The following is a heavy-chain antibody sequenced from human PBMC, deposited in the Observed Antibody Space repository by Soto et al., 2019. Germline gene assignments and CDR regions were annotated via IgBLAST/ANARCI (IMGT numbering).Heavy chain of an antibody. CDR1: GGSISSSSYY. CDR2: IYYSGGT. V-gene: IGHV4-39*01. J-gene: IGHJ6*02. D-gene: IGHD3-10*01. CDR3: ARHRFGAYYYYGMDV. Sequence: LSLTCTVSGGSISSSSYYWGWIRQPPGKGLEWIGSIYYSGGTYYNPSLKSRVTISVDTSKNQFSLKLSSVTAADTAVYYCARHRFGAYYYYGMDVWGQGTTVTVSS.